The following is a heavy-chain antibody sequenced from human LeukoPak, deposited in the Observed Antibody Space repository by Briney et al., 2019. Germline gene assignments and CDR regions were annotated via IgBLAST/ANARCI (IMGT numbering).Heavy chain of an antibody. Sequence: GGSLRLSCTASGFTFGDYAMSWVRQAPGKGPEWVGFIRSKAYGGTTEYAASVKGRFTISRDDSKSISYLQLHNLKTQDTTVYYCTRRAVAGTNFDLWGQGTLVTVSS. D-gene: IGHD6-19*01. V-gene: IGHV3-49*04. CDR3: TRRAVAGTNFDL. CDR1: GFTFGDYA. J-gene: IGHJ4*02. CDR2: IRSKAYGGTT.